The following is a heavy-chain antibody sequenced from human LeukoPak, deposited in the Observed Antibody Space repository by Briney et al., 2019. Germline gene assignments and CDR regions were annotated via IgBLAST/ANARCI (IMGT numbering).Heavy chain of an antibody. CDR3: ARGLRATPSAATNCQH. CDR2: IYHSGST. V-gene: IGHV4-30-2*01. D-gene: IGHD5-12*01. Sequence: SQTLSLTCAVSGSSISSGGYSWSWIRQPPGKGLEWIGYIYHSGSTYYNPSLKSRVTISVDRSKNQFSLKLSSVTAADTAVYYCARGLRATPSAATNCQHWGQGTLVTVSS. J-gene: IGHJ1*01. CDR1: GSSISSGGYS.